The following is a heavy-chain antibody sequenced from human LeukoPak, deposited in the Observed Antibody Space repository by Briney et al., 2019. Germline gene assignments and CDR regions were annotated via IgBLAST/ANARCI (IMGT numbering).Heavy chain of an antibody. Sequence: GGSLRLSCSASGFTFSSYWMHWVRQAPGKGLVWVSRISSDGSSTDYADSVKGRFTISRDNAKNTLYLQMNSLRAEDTAVYYCASRIPYDSSSYWGQGTLVTVSS. CDR3: ASRIPYDSSSY. CDR1: GFTFSSYW. V-gene: IGHV3-74*01. D-gene: IGHD3-22*01. J-gene: IGHJ4*02. CDR2: ISSDGSST.